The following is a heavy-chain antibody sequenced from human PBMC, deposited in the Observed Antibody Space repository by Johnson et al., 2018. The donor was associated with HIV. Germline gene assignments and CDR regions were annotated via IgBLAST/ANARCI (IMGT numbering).Heavy chain of an antibody. V-gene: IGHV3-66*01. Sequence: VQLVESGGGLVQSGRSLRLSCAASGFTVSSNYMSWVRQAPGKGLEWVSVIYSGGSTYYADSVKGRFTISRDNSKNTLYLQMNSLRAEDTAVYYCARGLAADAFDIWGQGTMVTVSS. CDR2: IYSGGST. CDR1: GFTVSSNY. J-gene: IGHJ3*02. CDR3: ARGLAADAFDI. D-gene: IGHD6-13*01.